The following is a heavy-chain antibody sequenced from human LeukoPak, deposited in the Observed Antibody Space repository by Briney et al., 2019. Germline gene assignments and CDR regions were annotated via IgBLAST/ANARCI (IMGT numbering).Heavy chain of an antibody. CDR2: ISWNSGSI. CDR1: GFTFDDYA. CDR3: AKDLRRYCSSTSCLGGFDP. J-gene: IGHJ5*02. V-gene: IGHV3-9*01. D-gene: IGHD2-2*01. Sequence: GRSLRLSCAASGFTFDDYAMHRVRQAPGKGLEWVSGISWNSGSIGYADSVKGRFTISRDNPKNSLYLQMNSLRAEDTALYYCAKDLRRYCSSTSCLGGFDPWGQGTLVTVSS.